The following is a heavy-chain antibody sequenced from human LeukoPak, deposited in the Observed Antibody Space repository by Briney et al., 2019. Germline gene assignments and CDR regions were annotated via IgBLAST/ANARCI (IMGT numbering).Heavy chain of an antibody. V-gene: IGHV3-48*03. CDR2: ISSSGTTI. D-gene: IGHD3-10*01. CDR1: VFTFNSYE. J-gene: IGHJ3*02. CDR3: ARDRGYYYGGHDAFDI. Sequence: PGGSLRLSCAASVFTFNSYEMNWVRQAPGKGLEWVSYISSSGTTIYYADSVKGRFTISRDNAKNSLYLQMNSLRAEDTAVYYCARDRGYYYGGHDAFDIWGQGTMVTVSS.